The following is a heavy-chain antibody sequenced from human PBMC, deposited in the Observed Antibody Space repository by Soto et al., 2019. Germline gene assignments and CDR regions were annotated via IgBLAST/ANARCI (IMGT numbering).Heavy chain of an antibody. CDR1: GFTFSSYA. CDR3: EGRGDYGDSSDAFDI. V-gene: IGHV3-30-3*01. D-gene: IGHD4-17*01. CDR2: ISYDGSNK. Sequence: QVQLVESGGGVVQPGRSLRLSCAASGFTFSSYAMHWVRQAPGKGLEWVAVISYDGSNKYYADSVKGRFTISRDNSKDTLYLPMNSLSAEDTAVYYCEGRGDYGDSSDAFDIWGQGTMVTVSS. J-gene: IGHJ3*02.